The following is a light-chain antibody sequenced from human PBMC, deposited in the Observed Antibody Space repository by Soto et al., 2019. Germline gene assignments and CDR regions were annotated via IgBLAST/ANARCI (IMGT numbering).Light chain of an antibody. CDR3: QQRSNWPRT. Sequence: EIMLTQSPATLSLSPGERATLSCRASQSVSRYLAWYQQKPGQAPRLLIYDASNRATGIPARFSGSGSGTDFTLTISSLEPEDFAVYYCQQRSNWPRTFGQGTKVEIK. CDR2: DAS. J-gene: IGKJ1*01. V-gene: IGKV3-11*01. CDR1: QSVSRY.